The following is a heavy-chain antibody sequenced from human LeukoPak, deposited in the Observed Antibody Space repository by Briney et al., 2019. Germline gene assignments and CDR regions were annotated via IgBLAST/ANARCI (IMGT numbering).Heavy chain of an antibody. D-gene: IGHD1-26*01. V-gene: IGHV3-15*01. CDR3: TTTGSFTTSDY. J-gene: IGHJ4*02. Sequence: GGPLKLSCAASGFPLSNAWMSWVRQAPGKGLDRVGRIKSKTDGGTTDYAAPVKGRFTISRDDSKNTLYLQMNSLKTEDTAVYYCTTTGSFTTSDYWGQGTLVTVSS. CDR1: GFPLSNAW. CDR2: IKSKTDGGTT.